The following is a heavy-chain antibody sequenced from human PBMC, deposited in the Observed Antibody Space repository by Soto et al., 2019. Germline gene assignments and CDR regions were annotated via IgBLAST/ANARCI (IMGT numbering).Heavy chain of an antibody. D-gene: IGHD5-12*01. CDR3: ARDPSGYDYYYYYGMDV. CDR1: GGSISSSSYY. J-gene: IGHJ6*02. V-gene: IGHV4-39*02. Sequence: SETLSLTCTVSGGSISSSSYYWGWIRQPPGKGLEWIGSIYYSGSTYYNPSLKSRVTISVDTSKNQFSLKLSSVTAADTAVYYCARDPSGYDYYYYYGMDVWGQGTTVTVSS. CDR2: IYYSGST.